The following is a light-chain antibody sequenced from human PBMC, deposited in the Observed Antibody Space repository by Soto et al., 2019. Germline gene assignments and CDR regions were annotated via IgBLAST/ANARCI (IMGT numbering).Light chain of an antibody. Sequence: EIVLTQSPRTLSLSPGERATLSCRASQSLRSTSLAWYQQKPGQAPRLLISGASTRAADIPDRFSGSGSGTDFTLPIGRLEPEDLAVYYCQQYDSSPRTFGQGTKVEIK. CDR1: QSLRSTS. J-gene: IGKJ1*01. CDR2: GAS. CDR3: QQYDSSPRT. V-gene: IGKV3-20*01.